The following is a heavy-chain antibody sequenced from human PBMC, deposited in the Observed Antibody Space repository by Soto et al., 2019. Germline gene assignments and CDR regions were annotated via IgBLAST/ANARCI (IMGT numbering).Heavy chain of an antibody. D-gene: IGHD1-26*01. J-gene: IGHJ4*02. CDR2: IYYSGST. CDR1: GGSISSYY. Sequence: QVQLQESGPGLVKPSETLSLTCTVSGGSISSYYWSWIRQPPGKGLEWIGYIYYSGSTNYNPSPKGRVTISVDPSKNQFSLKLSSVTAADTAVYYCARRWGAAVDYWGQGTLVTVSS. V-gene: IGHV4-59*08. CDR3: ARRWGAAVDY.